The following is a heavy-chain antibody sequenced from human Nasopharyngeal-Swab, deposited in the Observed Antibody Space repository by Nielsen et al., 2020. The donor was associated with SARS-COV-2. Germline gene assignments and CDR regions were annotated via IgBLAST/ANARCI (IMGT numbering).Heavy chain of an antibody. CDR1: GYTFTGYY. D-gene: IGHD3-22*01. CDR3: SRENYYDSSGLDY. Sequence: ASVKVSCNASGYTFTGYYMHWVRQAPRQGLEWMGWINPNSGGTNYAQKFQGRVTMTRDTSISTAYMELSRLRSDDTAVYYCSRENYYDSSGLDYWGQGTLSTVSP. CDR2: INPNSGGT. V-gene: IGHV1-2*02. J-gene: IGHJ4*02.